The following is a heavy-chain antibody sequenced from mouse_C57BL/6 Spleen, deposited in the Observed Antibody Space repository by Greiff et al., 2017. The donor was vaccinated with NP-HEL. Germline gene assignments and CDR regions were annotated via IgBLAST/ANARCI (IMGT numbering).Heavy chain of an antibody. CDR3: ARSRYGRDY. J-gene: IGHJ2*01. Sequence: VQGVESGPELVKPGASVKISCKASGYAFSSSWMNWVKQRPGKGLEWIGRIYPGDGDTNYNGKFKGKATLTADKSSSTAYMQLSSLTSEDSAVYFCARSRYGRDYWGQGTTLTVSS. CDR1: GYAFSSSW. V-gene: IGHV1-82*01. CDR2: IYPGDGDT. D-gene: IGHD2-14*01.